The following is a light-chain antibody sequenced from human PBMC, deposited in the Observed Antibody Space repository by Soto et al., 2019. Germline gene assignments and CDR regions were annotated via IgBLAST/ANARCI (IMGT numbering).Light chain of an antibody. J-gene: IGLJ1*01. CDR2: GNN. CDR3: QSFDSSLSAYV. CDR1: SSNIGAGRD. V-gene: IGLV1-40*01. Sequence: QSVLTQPPSVSGAPGQRVTISCTGSSSNIGAGRDVHWYQQLPGTAPRLLIYGNNNRPSGVPDRFSASKSGTSASLAITGLQAEDEADFYCQSFDSSLSAYVFGTRTKVTVL.